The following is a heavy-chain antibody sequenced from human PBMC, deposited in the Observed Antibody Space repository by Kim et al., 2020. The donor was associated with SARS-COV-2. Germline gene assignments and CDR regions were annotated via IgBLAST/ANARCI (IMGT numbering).Heavy chain of an antibody. Sequence: NPSLKSRVTISMDTSKNQFSLKLSSVTAADTAVYYCAKSLAVAGRFGLDYWGQGTLVTVSS. V-gene: IGHV4-59*03. D-gene: IGHD6-19*01. CDR3: AKSLAVAGRFGLDY. J-gene: IGHJ4*02.